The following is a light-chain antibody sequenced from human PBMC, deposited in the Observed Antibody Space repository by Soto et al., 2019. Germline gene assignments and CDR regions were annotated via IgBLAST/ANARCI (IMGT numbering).Light chain of an antibody. Sequence: QSVLTQPPSASGTPGQRVTISCSGGSSNIGRNYVYWYQQLPGTAPKLLIYRSEQRPSGVPDRFSGSKSGTSASLAIDGLRSEDEADYYCAAWDDSLSGYVFGSENKLTVL. V-gene: IGLV1-47*01. CDR2: RSE. J-gene: IGLJ1*01. CDR1: SSNIGRNY. CDR3: AAWDDSLSGYV.